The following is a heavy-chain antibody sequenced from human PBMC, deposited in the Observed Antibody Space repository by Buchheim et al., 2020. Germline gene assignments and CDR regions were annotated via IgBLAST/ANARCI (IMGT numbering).Heavy chain of an antibody. D-gene: IGHD3-9*01. CDR2: INSDGSSR. CDR3: ARAIDYTSYSHWYDI. V-gene: IGHV3-74*01. CDR1: GFTLSNYW. J-gene: IGHJ4*02. Sequence: EVQLVESGGGLVQPGGSLRLSCAASGFTLSNYWMHWVRQAPGKGLMWVSRINSDGSSRTYADSVKGRFTISRDNAKNTLFLQMNSLGAEDTAVYYCARAIDYTSYSHWYDIWGQGTL.